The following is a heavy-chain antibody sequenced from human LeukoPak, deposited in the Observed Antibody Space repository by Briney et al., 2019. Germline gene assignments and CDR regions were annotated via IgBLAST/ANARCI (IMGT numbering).Heavy chain of an antibody. V-gene: IGHV4-34*01. Sequence: PSETLSLTCAVYGGSFSGYYWSWIRQPPGKGLEWIGEINHSGSTNYNPSLKSRVTIPVDTSKNQFSLKLSSVTAADTAVYYCARMAVPVDYWGQGTLVTVSS. J-gene: IGHJ4*02. D-gene: IGHD5-24*01. CDR1: GGSFSGYY. CDR3: ARMAVPVDY. CDR2: INHSGST.